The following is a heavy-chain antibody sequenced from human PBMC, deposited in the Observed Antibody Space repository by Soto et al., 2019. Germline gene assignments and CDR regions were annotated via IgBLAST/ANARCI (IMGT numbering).Heavy chain of an antibody. Sequence: SATLSLTCTVSGGSISSSSYYWGWIRQPPGKGLEWIGSIYYSGSTYYNPSLKSRVTMSADTSKNQFSLKLSSVTAADTAVFYCAREDQIVGSLDYWGQGVLVTVSS. CDR3: AREDQIVGSLDY. J-gene: IGHJ4*02. CDR2: IYYSGST. D-gene: IGHD2-21*01. V-gene: IGHV4-39*07. CDR1: GGSISSSSYY.